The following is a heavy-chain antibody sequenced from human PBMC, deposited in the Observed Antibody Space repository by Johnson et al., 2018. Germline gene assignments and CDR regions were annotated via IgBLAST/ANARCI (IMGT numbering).Heavy chain of an antibody. D-gene: IGHD2-21*02. Sequence: VQLVESGGGVVQPGRSLRLSCAASGFTFSSYGMHWVRQAPGKGLEWVANIKQDGSEKYYVDSVKGRFTISRDNAKNSLYLQMNSLRAEDTAVYYCARVECCGGDCPIYYYYGMDVWGQGTTVTVSS. CDR1: GFTFSSYG. V-gene: IGHV3-7*01. J-gene: IGHJ6*02. CDR3: ARVECCGGDCPIYYYYGMDV. CDR2: IKQDGSEK.